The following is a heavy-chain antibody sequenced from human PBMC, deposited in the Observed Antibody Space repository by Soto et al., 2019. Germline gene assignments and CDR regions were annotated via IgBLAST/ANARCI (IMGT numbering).Heavy chain of an antibody. D-gene: IGHD1-1*01. CDR2: VYYNENT. J-gene: IGHJ5*02. CDR3: ARLERYYGSPGWFDP. CDR1: GGSISSFTYY. Sequence: KPSETLSLTCSVSGGSISSFTYYWGWIRQPPGKGLEWIGTVYYNENTYYNPSLKSRVTITVDTAKNQFSLNLRSVTAADTAMYFCARLERYYGSPGWFDPWGPGTLVTVSS. V-gene: IGHV4-39*01.